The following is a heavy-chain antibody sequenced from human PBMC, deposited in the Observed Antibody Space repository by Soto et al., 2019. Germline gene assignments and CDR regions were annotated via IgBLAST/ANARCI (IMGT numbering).Heavy chain of an antibody. Sequence: PSQTLSLTCAVSGYSISSGYYWGWSRQPPGKGMEWIGSIYHSGSTYYNPSLKSRVTISVDTSKNQFSLKLSSVTAADTAVYYCARGKIPTGTFDYWGQGTLVTVSS. J-gene: IGHJ4*02. CDR3: ARGKIPTGTFDY. V-gene: IGHV4-38-2*01. CDR2: IYHSGST. D-gene: IGHD1-1*01. CDR1: GYSISSGYY.